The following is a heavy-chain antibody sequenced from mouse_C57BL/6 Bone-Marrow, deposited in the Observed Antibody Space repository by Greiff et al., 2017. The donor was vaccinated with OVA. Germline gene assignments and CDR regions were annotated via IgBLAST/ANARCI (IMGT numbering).Heavy chain of an antibody. CDR3: ARQKGGSSSFAY. D-gene: IGHD1-1*01. Sequence: VQRVESGGDLVKPGGSLKLSCAASGFTFSSYGMSWVRQTPDKRLEWVATISSGGSYTYYPDSVKGRFTISRDNAKNTLYLQMSSLKSEDTAMYYCARQKGGSSSFAYWGQGTLVTVSA. CDR2: ISSGGSYT. CDR1: GFTFSSYG. J-gene: IGHJ3*01. V-gene: IGHV5-6*01.